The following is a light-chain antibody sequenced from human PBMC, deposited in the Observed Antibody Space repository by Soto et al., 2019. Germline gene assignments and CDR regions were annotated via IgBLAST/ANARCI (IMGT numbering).Light chain of an antibody. CDR1: QSVSSSY. CDR2: GAS. CDR3: QHYGSSPPVT. J-gene: IGKJ5*01. V-gene: IGKV3-20*01. Sequence: EIVLTQSPGTLSLSRGEGATLSCRASQSVSSSYLGWYQQKPGQAPRLLIFGASSRATGIPDRFSGSGSGTDFTLTISRLEPEDFAVYYCQHYGSSPPVTFGQGTRLEIK.